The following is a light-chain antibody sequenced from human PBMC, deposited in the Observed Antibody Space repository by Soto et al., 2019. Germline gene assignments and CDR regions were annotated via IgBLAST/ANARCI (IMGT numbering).Light chain of an antibody. Sequence: DIQMTQSPSSLSASVGDRVTITCRASQSISTYLNWYQQKPGKAPNLLIYSASTLQNGVPSRFTGSGSGTDFTLTISSLQPEDFATYYCQQSYTCPVYTFGQGTKLEIK. J-gene: IGKJ2*01. CDR2: SAS. CDR3: QQSYTCPVYT. CDR1: QSISTY. V-gene: IGKV1-39*01.